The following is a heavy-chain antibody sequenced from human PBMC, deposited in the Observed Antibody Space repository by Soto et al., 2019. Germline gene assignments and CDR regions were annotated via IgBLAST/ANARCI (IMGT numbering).Heavy chain of an antibody. CDR3: ARDTVAARHSSYYYYGMDV. J-gene: IGHJ6*02. V-gene: IGHV3-7*03. Sequence: LRLSCAASGFTFSSYWMSWVRQAPGKGLEWVANIKQDGSEKYSVDSVKGRFTISRDNAKNSLYLQMNSLRAEDTAVYYCARDTVAARHSSYYYYGMDVWGQGTTVTVSS. CDR2: IKQDGSEK. CDR1: GFTFSSYW. D-gene: IGHD6-6*01.